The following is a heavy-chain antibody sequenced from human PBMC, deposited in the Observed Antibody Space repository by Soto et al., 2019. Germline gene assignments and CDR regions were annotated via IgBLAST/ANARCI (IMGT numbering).Heavy chain of an antibody. CDR2: VIPLLDIA. CDR3: LRNSPIGSTISGNDAIDY. J-gene: IGHJ4*02. V-gene: IGHV1-69*02. Sequence: QVQLVQSGAEVKKPGSSVKVSCKTSGGTFRNDIITWVRQAPGQGLEWMGRVIPLLDIAAYAQKFQGRVTITADKSTSTAYMEMNSLRSEDTAVYYCLRNSPIGSTISGNDAIDYWGQGTLVTVSS. D-gene: IGHD5-12*01. CDR1: GGTFRNDI.